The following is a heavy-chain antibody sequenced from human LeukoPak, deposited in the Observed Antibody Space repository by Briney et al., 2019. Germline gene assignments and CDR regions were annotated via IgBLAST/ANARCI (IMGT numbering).Heavy chain of an antibody. V-gene: IGHV3-21*01. CDR3: ARGSSSWYYLDY. D-gene: IGHD6-13*01. Sequence: GGSLRLSCAASGFTFSSYSMNWVRQAPGKGLEWVSFISSSSSYIYYADSVKGRFTISRDNAKNSLYLQMNSLRVEDTAVYYCARGSSSWYYLDYWGQGTLVTVSS. CDR1: GFTFSSYS. J-gene: IGHJ4*02. CDR2: ISSSSSYI.